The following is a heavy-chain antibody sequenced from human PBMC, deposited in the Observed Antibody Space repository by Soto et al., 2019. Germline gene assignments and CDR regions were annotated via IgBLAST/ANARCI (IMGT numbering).Heavy chain of an antibody. CDR3: ARDVGARSSSFVYFDY. CDR1: GYTFTSYY. J-gene: IGHJ4*02. V-gene: IGHV1-2*04. CDR2: INPNSGGT. Sequence: QVQLVQSGAEVKKPGASVKVSCKASGYTFTSYYMHWVRQAPGQGLEWMGWINPNSGGTNYAQKFQGWVTMTXXTXIXXAYMELSRLRSDDTAVYYCARDVGARSSSFVYFDYWGQGTLVTVSS. D-gene: IGHD6-13*01.